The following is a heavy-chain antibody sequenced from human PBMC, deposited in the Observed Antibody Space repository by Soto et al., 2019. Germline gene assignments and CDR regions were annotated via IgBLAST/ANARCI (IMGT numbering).Heavy chain of an antibody. CDR2: MNPDGSQE. V-gene: IGHV3-7*01. CDR1: GFTFSYYW. J-gene: IGHJ4*02. CDR3: ARFYN. Sequence: PGGSLRLSCAASGFTFSYYWMSWVRLTPGKGLEWVAHMNPDGSQESYVDSVKGRFTMSRDNAQNSLFLHMSSLRPEDTAIYYCARFYNWGPGTLVTVSS.